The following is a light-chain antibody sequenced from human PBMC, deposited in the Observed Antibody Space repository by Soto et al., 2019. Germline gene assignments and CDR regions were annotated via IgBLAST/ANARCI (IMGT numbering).Light chain of an antibody. CDR2: GAS. CDR3: QQYGSSLGVT. Sequence: EIVLTQSPATLSLSPGERATLSCRASQSVSSYLAWYQQKPGQAPRLLISGASRRATGIPDRFSGAGSGTDFTLTISRLEPEDFAVYYCQQYGSSLGVTFGGGTKGGYQ. J-gene: IGKJ4*01. CDR1: QSVSSY. V-gene: IGKV3-20*01.